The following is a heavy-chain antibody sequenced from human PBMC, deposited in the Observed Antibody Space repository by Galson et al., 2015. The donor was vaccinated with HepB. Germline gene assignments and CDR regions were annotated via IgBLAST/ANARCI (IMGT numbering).Heavy chain of an antibody. J-gene: IGHJ4*02. D-gene: IGHD4-23*01. CDR2: IIPIFGTA. CDR1: GGTFSSYA. CDR3: ARGTQPDYGGNSEGEFDY. V-gene: IGHV1-69*13. Sequence: SVKVSCKASGGTFSSYAISWVRQAPGQGLEWMGGIIPIFGTANYAQKFQGRVTITADESTSTAYMELSSLRSEDTAVYYCARGTQPDYGGNSEGEFDYWGQGTLVTVSS.